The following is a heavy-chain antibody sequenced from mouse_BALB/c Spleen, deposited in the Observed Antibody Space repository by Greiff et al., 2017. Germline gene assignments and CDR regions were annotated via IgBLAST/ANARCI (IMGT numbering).Heavy chain of an antibody. D-gene: IGHD2-10*02. J-gene: IGHJ1*01. Sequence: DVKLQESGPGLVKPSPSLSLTCSVTGYSITSGYYWNWIRQFPGNKLEWMGYIRYDGSNNYNPSLKNRISITRDTSKNQFFLKLNSVTTEDTATYYCAREYGNYEYFDVWGAGTTVTVSS. V-gene: IGHV3-6*02. CDR2: IRYDGSN. CDR3: AREYGNYEYFDV. CDR1: GYSITSGYY.